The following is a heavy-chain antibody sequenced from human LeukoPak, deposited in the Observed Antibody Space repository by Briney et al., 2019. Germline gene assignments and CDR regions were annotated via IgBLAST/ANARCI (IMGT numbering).Heavy chain of an antibody. D-gene: IGHD4-23*01. CDR3: ARGAHKRDDYGGFFDY. V-gene: IGHV3-23*01. CDR2: ISVSGGDT. CDR1: GFTLSSYP. Sequence: GGSLRLSCTASGFTLSSYPVSWVRQAPGKGLEWVSSISVSGGDTYYADSVKGRFTISRDNSKNTVSLQMDSLRAEDTAVYYCARGAHKRDDYGGFFDYWGQKTLVTVSS. J-gene: IGHJ4*02.